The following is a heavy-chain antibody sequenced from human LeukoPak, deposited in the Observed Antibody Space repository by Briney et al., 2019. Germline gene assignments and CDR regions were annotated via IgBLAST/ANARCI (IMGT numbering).Heavy chain of an antibody. CDR1: GYTFTKYL. Sequence: ASVKVSCKTSGYTFTKYLIHWVRQAPGQGLEWVGTINPNGDATNYAPRLQGRLTLTQDTSTSTVYMELRGLTPDDTAVYYCARPLFCAFDNCGCWLDPWGPGTLVTVSS. CDR3: ARPLFCAFDNCGCWLDP. CDR2: INPNGDAT. V-gene: IGHV1-46*01. J-gene: IGHJ5*02. D-gene: IGHD1-20*01.